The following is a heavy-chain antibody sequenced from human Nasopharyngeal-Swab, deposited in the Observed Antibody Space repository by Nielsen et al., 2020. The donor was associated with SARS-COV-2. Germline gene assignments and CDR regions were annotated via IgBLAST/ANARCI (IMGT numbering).Heavy chain of an antibody. Sequence: GGSLKISCAASGFTFSTYWMHWVRHAPGKGLVWVSRLKTDGSDTRYADSVKGRFTISRDNAKNTLYLQINSLRAEDTAVYYCVRETSTSGAYYFDYWGRGTRVTVSS. CDR2: LKTDGSDT. CDR3: VRETSTSGAYYFDY. J-gene: IGHJ4*02. V-gene: IGHV3-74*01. CDR1: GFTFSTYW. D-gene: IGHD2-2*01.